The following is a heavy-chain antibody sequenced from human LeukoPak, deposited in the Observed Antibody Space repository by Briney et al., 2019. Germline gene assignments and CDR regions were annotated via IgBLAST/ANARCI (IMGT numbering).Heavy chain of an antibody. Sequence: GGSLRLSCAASGFTFSSYAMSWVRQAPGKGLEWVSAISGSGGSTYYADSVKGRFTISRDNAKNSLYLQMNSLRAEDTAVYYCARDTFIAARQRFDYWGQGTLVTVSS. D-gene: IGHD6-6*01. CDR2: ISGSGGST. J-gene: IGHJ4*02. CDR1: GFTFSSYA. V-gene: IGHV3-23*01. CDR3: ARDTFIAARQRFDY.